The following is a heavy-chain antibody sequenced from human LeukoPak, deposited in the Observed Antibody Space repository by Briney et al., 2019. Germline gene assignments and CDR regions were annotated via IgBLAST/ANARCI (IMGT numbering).Heavy chain of an antibody. Sequence: GGSLRLSCAASGFTFSDYYMSWIRQAPGKGLEWVSYISSSGSTIYYADSVKGRFTISRDNAKNSLYLQMNSLRAEDMALYYCAKDYGDGDAFDIWGQGAMVTVSS. CDR2: ISSSGSTI. CDR3: AKDYGDGDAFDI. V-gene: IGHV3-11*01. J-gene: IGHJ3*02. CDR1: GFTFSDYY. D-gene: IGHD4-17*01.